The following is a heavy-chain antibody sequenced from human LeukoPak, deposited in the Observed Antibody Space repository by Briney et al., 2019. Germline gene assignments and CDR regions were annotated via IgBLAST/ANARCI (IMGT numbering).Heavy chain of an antibody. J-gene: IGHJ4*02. Sequence: ASVRVSSKVSGYSLLEVAMHWVRQAPGKGLEWVGSFDPEDGEDGETHYAQKLQGRVTMTEDASTDTAYMELNSLRSEDTAVYYCAMTDRYAGRPFDYWGQGTLVTVSS. CDR1: GYSLLEVA. V-gene: IGHV1-24*01. D-gene: IGHD5-12*01. CDR3: AMTDRYAGRPFDY. CDR2: FDPEDGEDGET.